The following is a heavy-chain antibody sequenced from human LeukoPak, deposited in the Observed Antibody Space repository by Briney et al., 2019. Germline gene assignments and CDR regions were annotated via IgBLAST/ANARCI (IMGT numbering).Heavy chain of an antibody. CDR1: GGSISTSSYY. J-gene: IGHJ3*01. CDR2: IFYGRST. CDR3: VRHQDSGAHESAFNV. V-gene: IGHV4-39*01. Sequence: PSETLSLTCTVSGGSISTSSYYWGWIRQPPGKDLEWIGSIFYGRSTYYNPSLKSRLAITVDTSKNQFSLELSSVTAADTAVYYCVRHQDSGAHESAFNVWGQGTMVTVSS. D-gene: IGHD4-17*01.